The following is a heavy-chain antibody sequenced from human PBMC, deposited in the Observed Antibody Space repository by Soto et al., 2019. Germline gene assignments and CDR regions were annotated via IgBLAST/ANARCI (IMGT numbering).Heavy chain of an antibody. CDR3: ASAYQLLWRGWFDP. J-gene: IGHJ5*02. CDR1: GGSFSGYY. CDR2: INHSGST. D-gene: IGHD2-2*01. Sequence: SETLSLTCAVYGGSFSGYYWSWIRQPPGKGLEWIGEINHSGSTNYNPSLKSRVTISVDTSKNQFSLKLSSVTAADTAVYYCASAYQLLWRGWFDPWGQGTLVTVSS. V-gene: IGHV4-34*01.